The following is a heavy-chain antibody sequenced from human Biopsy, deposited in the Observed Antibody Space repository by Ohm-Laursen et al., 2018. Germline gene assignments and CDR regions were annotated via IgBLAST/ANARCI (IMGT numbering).Heavy chain of an antibody. CDR2: IRYSGNT. Sequence: SDTLSLTCTVSGVSINTGGYYWTWIRQHPGTGLEWIGYIRYSGNTLYNPSLKSRLTISVDTSRNQFSLKLTSVTAADTALYYCTRGGGGKIYGLWGQGTLVTVSS. D-gene: IGHD3-16*01. CDR3: TRGGGGKIYGL. J-gene: IGHJ4*02. CDR1: GVSINTGGYY. V-gene: IGHV4-31*03.